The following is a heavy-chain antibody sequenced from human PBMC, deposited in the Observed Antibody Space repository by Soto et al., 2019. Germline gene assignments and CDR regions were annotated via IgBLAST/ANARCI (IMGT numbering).Heavy chain of an antibody. CDR3: ARQHPNQDLRLVD. D-gene: IGHD5-12*01. CDR2: IYSGGST. CDR1: GFTVSSNY. V-gene: IGHV3-66*04. J-gene: IGHJ4*01. Sequence: EVQLVESGGGLVQPGGSRRLSCAASGFTVSSNYMSWVRQAPGKGLEWVSLIYSGGSTYYADSVKGRFTISRDNSKKTLYLKITTLRAKNPAINYSARQHPNQDLRLVDSDQATKETISS.